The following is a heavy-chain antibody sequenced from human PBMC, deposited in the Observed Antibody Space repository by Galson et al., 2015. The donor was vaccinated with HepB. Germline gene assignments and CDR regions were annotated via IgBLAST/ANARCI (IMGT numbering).Heavy chain of an antibody. D-gene: IGHD3-22*01. J-gene: IGHJ5*02. CDR3: ARDIYYYDSSGYTNWFDP. V-gene: IGHV1-2*06. CDR1: GYTFTGYY. Sequence: SVKVSCKASGYTFTGYYMHWVRQAPGQGLEWMGRINPNSGGTNYAQKFQGRVTMTRDTSISTAYMELSRLRSDDTAVYYCARDIYYYDSSGYTNWFDPWGQGTLVTVSS. CDR2: INPNSGGT.